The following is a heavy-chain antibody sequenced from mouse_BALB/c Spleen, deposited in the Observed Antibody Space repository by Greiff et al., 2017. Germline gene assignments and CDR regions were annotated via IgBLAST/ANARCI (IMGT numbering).Heavy chain of an antibody. J-gene: IGHJ3*01. D-gene: IGHD2-14*01. CDR2: IWAGGST. CDR3: ASLYYRYSWFAY. CDR1: GFSLTSYG. Sequence: QVQLKESGPGLVAPLQSLSITCTVSGFSLTSYGVHWVRQPPGKGLEWLGVIWAGGSTNYNSALMSRLSISKDNSKSQVFLKMNSLQTDDTAMYYCASLYYRYSWFAYWGQGTLVTVSA. V-gene: IGHV2-9*02.